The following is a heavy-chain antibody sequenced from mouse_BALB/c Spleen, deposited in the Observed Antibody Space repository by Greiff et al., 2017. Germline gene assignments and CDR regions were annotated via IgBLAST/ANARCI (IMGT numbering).Heavy chain of an antibody. CDR2: ISTYYGDA. CDR3: ARGLLGDD. D-gene: IGHD2-3*01. J-gene: IGHJ2*01. CDR1: GYTFTDYA. Sequence: VQLQQSGAELVRPGVSVKISCKGSGYTFTDYAMHWVKQSHAKSLEWIGVISTYYGDASYNQKFKGKATMTVDKSSSTAYMELARLTSEDSAIYYCARGLLGDDWGQGTTLTVSS. V-gene: IGHV1S137*01.